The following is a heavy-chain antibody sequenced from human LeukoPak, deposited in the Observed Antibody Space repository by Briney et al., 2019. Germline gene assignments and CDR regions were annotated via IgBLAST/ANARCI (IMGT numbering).Heavy chain of an antibody. CDR1: GGTFSSYA. V-gene: IGHV1-69*04. D-gene: IGHD6-6*01. J-gene: IGHJ5*02. CDR2: IIPILGIA. CDR3: ARDKSSSGFDP. Sequence: ASVKVSCKASGGTFSSYAISWVRQAPGQGLEWMGRIIPILGIANYAQKFQGRVTITADKSTSTAYMELSSLRSEVTAVYYCARDKSSSGFDPWGQGTLVTVSS.